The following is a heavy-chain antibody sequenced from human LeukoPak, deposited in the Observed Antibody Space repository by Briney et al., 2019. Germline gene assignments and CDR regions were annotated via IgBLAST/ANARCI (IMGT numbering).Heavy chain of an antibody. Sequence: SETLSLTCTVSGGSINRNYWSWIRQPPGKGLEWIGYIYHSGSTYYNPSLKSRVTISVDTSKNQFSLKLSSVTAADTAVYYCARGTPLPYGDYVGFDYWGQGTLVTVSS. V-gene: IGHV4-59*08. CDR2: IYHSGST. CDR3: ARGTPLPYGDYVGFDY. D-gene: IGHD4-17*01. J-gene: IGHJ4*02. CDR1: GGSINRNY.